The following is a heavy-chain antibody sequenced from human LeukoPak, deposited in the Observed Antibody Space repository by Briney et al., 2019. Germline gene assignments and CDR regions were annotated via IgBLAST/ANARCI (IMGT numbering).Heavy chain of an antibody. Sequence: GSLRLSCAGSGFTFDDYGMSWVCQAPGKGLDWVSGINWNGGSTGYADSVKGRFTISRDNAKNSLYLQMNSLRAEDTALYYCARRTGPHYYDSSGYGGGLDYWGQGTLVTVSS. CDR3: ARRTGPHYYDSSGYGGGLDY. J-gene: IGHJ4*02. D-gene: IGHD3-22*01. CDR1: GFTFDDYG. CDR2: INWNGGST. V-gene: IGHV3-20*04.